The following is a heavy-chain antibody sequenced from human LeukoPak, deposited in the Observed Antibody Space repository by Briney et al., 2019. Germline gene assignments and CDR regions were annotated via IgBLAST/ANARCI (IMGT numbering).Heavy chain of an antibody. Sequence: GESLKISCKGSGYSFTNYWIGWVRHMSGKGLESMGIIFPGDSDTRYSPSFQGRVTISADKSISTAYLQWSRLKASDTAVYYCVRLVTNHQYYFDYWGQGTLVTVSS. D-gene: IGHD2-2*01. CDR1: GYSFTNYW. CDR2: IFPGDSDT. J-gene: IGHJ4*02. CDR3: VRLVTNHQYYFDY. V-gene: IGHV5-51*01.